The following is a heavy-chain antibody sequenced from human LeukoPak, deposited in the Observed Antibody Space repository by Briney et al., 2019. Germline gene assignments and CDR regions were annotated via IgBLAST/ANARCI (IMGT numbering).Heavy chain of an antibody. CDR1: GYTFTGYY. J-gene: IGHJ3*02. Sequence: EASVKVSCKASGYTFTGYYIHWVRQAPGQGLEWMGWINPNSGGTKSAQRFQGRVTMSRDTSTSTAFMELSSLRSDDTAMYYCASHGSSRVSWIWGQGTMVTVSS. CDR3: ASHGSSRVSWI. D-gene: IGHD5/OR15-5a*01. V-gene: IGHV1-2*02. CDR2: INPNSGGT.